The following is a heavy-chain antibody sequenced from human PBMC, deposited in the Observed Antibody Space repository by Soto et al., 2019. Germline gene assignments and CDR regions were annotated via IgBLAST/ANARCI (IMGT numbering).Heavy chain of an antibody. CDR2: IYTSGST. D-gene: IGHD6-6*01. CDR3: ARAPAKYSSHYYFDP. Sequence: SETLSLTCTVSGGSINNYFWSWIRQPAGKGLEWIGRIYTSGSTNYNPSLKSRVTISVDTSKNQFSLKLSSVTAADTAVYYCARAPAKYSSHYYFDPWGQGTLVTVSS. CDR1: GGSINNYF. J-gene: IGHJ5*02. V-gene: IGHV4-4*07.